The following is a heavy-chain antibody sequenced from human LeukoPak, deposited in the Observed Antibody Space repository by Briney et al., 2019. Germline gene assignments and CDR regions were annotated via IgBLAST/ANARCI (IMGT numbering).Heavy chain of an antibody. Sequence: GRSLRLSCAASGFTFSSYAMHWVRQAPGKGLEWVAVISYDGSNKYYADSVKGRFTISRDNAKNTLYLQMNSLRAEDTAVYYCAAMVVTVEAFDYWGQGTLVTVSS. V-gene: IGHV3-30-3*01. J-gene: IGHJ4*02. CDR2: ISYDGSNK. CDR3: AAMVVTVEAFDY. CDR1: GFTFSSYA. D-gene: IGHD2-21*02.